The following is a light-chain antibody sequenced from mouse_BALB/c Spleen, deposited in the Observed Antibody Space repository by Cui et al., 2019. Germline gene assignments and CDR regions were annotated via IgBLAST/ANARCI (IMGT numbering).Light chain of an antibody. J-gene: IGKJ5*01. Sequence: DIPMTQSPCSQSTSQGDSVTITCLASQTIGTGLAWYQQKPGKSPQLLIYAATSLADGVPSMFSGSGSGTKFSFKVSSLQAEDFVSYYCQQHYSTPLTFGAGTKLELK. CDR3: QQHYSTPLT. CDR1: QTIGTG. CDR2: AAT. V-gene: IGKV12-98*01.